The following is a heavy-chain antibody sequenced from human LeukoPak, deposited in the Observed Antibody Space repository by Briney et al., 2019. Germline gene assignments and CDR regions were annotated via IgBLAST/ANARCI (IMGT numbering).Heavy chain of an antibody. CDR1: GFTFSRYS. V-gene: IGHV3-21*01. J-gene: IGHJ4*02. D-gene: IGHD3-22*01. CDR3: ARGRYDSSGYYSIFDL. Sequence: GGSLRLSCAASGFTFSRYSMIWVRQAPGKGLEWVSSITSSSIYIYYADSVKGRFTISRDNAKNSLYLQMNSLRAEDTAVYYCARGRYDSSGYYSIFDLWGQGTLVTVSS. CDR2: ITSSSIYI.